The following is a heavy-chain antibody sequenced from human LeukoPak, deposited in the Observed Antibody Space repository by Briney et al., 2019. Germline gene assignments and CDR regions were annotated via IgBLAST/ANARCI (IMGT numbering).Heavy chain of an antibody. D-gene: IGHD5-18*01. Sequence: PGGSLRLSCAASGFTVSSNYMSWVRQAPGKGLEWVSGIYSGGSTYYADSVKGRFTISRDNSKNTLYLQMSSLRAEDTAVYYCARGSSHYGYDAFDVWGQGTMVTVSS. J-gene: IGHJ3*01. CDR2: IYSGGST. CDR3: ARGSSHYGYDAFDV. V-gene: IGHV3-53*01. CDR1: GFTVSSNY.